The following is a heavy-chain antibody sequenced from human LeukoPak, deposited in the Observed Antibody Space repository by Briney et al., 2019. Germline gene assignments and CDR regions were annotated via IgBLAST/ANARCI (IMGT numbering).Heavy chain of an antibody. V-gene: IGHV3-30*03. J-gene: IGHJ4*02. CDR3: ASLSPAAAPGGLDY. Sequence: GGSLRLSCAASGFTFSSYGMHWVRQAPGKGLEWVAVISYDGSNKYYADSVKGRFTISRDNSKNTLYLQMNSLRAEDTAVYYCASLSPAAAPGGLDYWGQGTLVTVSS. CDR2: ISYDGSNK. CDR1: GFTFSSYG. D-gene: IGHD6-25*01.